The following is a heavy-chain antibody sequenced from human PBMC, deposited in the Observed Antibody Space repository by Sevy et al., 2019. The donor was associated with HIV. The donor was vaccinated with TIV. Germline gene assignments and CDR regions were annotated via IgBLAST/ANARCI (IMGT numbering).Heavy chain of an antibody. CDR3: ARVDFWSGHYAMDV. Sequence: SETLSLTCTVSGGSISSSNYYWGWIRQPPGKGLEWIGNIYHSGSIYYNPSLKSRVTILVDTSKNQFSLKLDSVTAADTAVYYCARVDFWSGHYAMDVWGQGTTVTVSS. D-gene: IGHD3-3*01. CDR1: GGSISSSNYY. J-gene: IGHJ6*02. CDR2: IYHSGSI. V-gene: IGHV4-39*01.